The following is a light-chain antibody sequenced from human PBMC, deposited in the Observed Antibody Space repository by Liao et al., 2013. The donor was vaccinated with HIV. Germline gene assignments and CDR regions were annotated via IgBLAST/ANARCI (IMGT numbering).Light chain of an antibody. CDR3: QAWDSGTVV. CDR2: EGN. CDR1: SLGDKH. V-gene: IGLV3-1*01. J-gene: IGLJ2*01. Sequence: SYELTQPPSVSVSPGQTGTITCSGDSLGDKHASWYKQRPGQSPVLVIYEGNKRPSGIPERFSGSISGNTATLTISGTQAMDEADYFCQAWDSGTVVFGGGTKLTVL.